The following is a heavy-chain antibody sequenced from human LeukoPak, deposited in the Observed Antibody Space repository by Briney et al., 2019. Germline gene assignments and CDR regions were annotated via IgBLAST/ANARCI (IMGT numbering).Heavy chain of an antibody. Sequence: SETLSLTCTVSGGSISSYYWSWIRQPPGKGLEWIGYIYYSGSTNYNPSLKSRVTISVDTSKNQFSLRLSSVTAADTAVYHCARVSSYYYSSGYYFPGYFQHWGQGTLVTVSS. V-gene: IGHV4-59*01. J-gene: IGHJ1*01. D-gene: IGHD3-22*01. CDR2: IYYSGST. CDR1: GGSISSYY. CDR3: ARVSSYYYSSGYYFPGYFQH.